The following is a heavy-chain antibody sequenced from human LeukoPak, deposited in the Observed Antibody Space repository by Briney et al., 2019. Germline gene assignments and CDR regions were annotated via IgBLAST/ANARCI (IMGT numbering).Heavy chain of an antibody. V-gene: IGHV4-34*01. CDR2: INHSGST. CDR3: ARGWGSGSYSGIDY. D-gene: IGHD3-10*01. CDR1: GGSFSGYY. J-gene: IGHJ4*02. Sequence: SETLSLTCAVYGGSFSGYYWSWIRQPPGKGLEWIGEINHSGSTNYNPSLKSRVTISVDPSKNQFSLKLSSVTAADTAVYYCARGWGSGSYSGIDYWGQGTLVTVSS.